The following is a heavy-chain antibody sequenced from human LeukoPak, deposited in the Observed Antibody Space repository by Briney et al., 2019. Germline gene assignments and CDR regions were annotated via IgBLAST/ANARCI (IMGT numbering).Heavy chain of an antibody. J-gene: IGHJ4*02. CDR1: DFTFSDYG. CDR3: AKACYSTSWYYLDF. V-gene: IGHV3-30*02. Sequence: GGSLRLSCAASDFTFSDYGMHWVRQAPGKGLEWVAFIRFDGGNEIYGDTVKGRFTISRDDSKDTLYLQMNSLSAEDTAVYFCAKACYSTSWYYLDFWGQGTLVTVSS. D-gene: IGHD6-13*01. CDR2: IRFDGGNE.